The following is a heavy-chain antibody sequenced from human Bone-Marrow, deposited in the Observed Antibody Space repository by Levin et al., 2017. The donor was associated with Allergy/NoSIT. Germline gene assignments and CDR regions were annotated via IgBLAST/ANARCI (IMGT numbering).Heavy chain of an antibody. CDR3: TREYGGHYFDP. D-gene: IGHD4/OR15-4a*01. CDR1: GGIFRTYT. V-gene: IGHV1-69*13. Sequence: GASVKVSCKASGGIFRTYTINWVRQAPGHGLEWMGMIIPMFGTIKYAQKFQGRVTITADESTSTAYMELSGLRSEDTAVYYCTREYGGHYFDPWGQGTLVTVSS. J-gene: IGHJ5*02. CDR2: IIPMFGTI.